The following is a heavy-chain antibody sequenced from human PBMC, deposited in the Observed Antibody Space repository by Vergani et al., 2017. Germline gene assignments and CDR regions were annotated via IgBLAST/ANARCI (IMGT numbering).Heavy chain of an antibody. CDR3: GKHMVRGSYYFDY. CDR2: ISDNGGIT. CDR1: GFTFSSYT. V-gene: IGHV3-23*01. D-gene: IGHD3-10*01. Sequence: EVQLLESGGGLVQPGGSLRLSCAASGFTFSSYTMSWVRLAPGKGLEWASLISDNGGITKYADSVKGRFTSSRDNSKNTRYLQMNSLRTEDTAVYYCGKHMVRGSYYFDYWGQGTLVTVSS. J-gene: IGHJ4*02.